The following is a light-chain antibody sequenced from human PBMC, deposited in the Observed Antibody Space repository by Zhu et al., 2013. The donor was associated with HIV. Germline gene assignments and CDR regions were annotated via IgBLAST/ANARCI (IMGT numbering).Light chain of an antibody. Sequence: QSVLTQPPSASGTPGQRVTISCSGSSSNIRSNTVNWYQQLPGTAPKLLIYSNDQRPSGVPDRFSGSQSGTSASLAISGLQSEDEAHYYCSAWDDSLNGPVFGGGTKLTVL. CDR2: SND. V-gene: IGLV1-44*01. CDR3: SAWDDSLNGPV. CDR1: SSNIRSNT. J-gene: IGLJ2*01.